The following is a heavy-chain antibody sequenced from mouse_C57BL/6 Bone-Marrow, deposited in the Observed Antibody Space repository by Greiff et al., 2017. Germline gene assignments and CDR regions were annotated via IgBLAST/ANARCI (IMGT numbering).Heavy chain of an antibody. CDR2: IYPRSGNT. Sequence: VQLQQSGAELARPGASVKLSCKASGYTFTSYGISWVKQRTGQGLEWIGEIYPRSGNTYYNEKFKGKATLTADKSSSTAYMELRSLTSEDSAVYYCARGATVVGRDFDDWGTGTTVTVSS. J-gene: IGHJ1*03. V-gene: IGHV1-81*01. CDR3: ARGATVVGRDFDD. D-gene: IGHD1-1*01. CDR1: GYTFTSYG.